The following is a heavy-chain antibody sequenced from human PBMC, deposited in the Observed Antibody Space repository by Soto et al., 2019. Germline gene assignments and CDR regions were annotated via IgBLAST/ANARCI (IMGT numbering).Heavy chain of an antibody. Sequence: SVKVSCKASGFTFTSSAVQWVRQARGQRLEWIGWIVVGSGNTNYAQKFQERVTITRDMSTSTAYMELSSLRSEDTAVYYCAAAGPKLWFGESPYGMDVWGQGTTVTVSS. CDR1: GFTFTSSA. D-gene: IGHD3-10*01. CDR2: IVVGSGNT. V-gene: IGHV1-58*01. J-gene: IGHJ6*02. CDR3: AAAGPKLWFGESPYGMDV.